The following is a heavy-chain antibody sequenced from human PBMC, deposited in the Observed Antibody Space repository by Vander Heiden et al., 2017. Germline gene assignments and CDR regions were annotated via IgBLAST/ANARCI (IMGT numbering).Heavy chain of an antibody. D-gene: IGHD3-22*01. CDR2: TKQDGSEK. Sequence: EVQLVASGGGLVQPGGSRSFPCDAPGSTLTTCRVSGVRQAPGKGLEWVANTKQDGSEKYYLDSVNGRFTISRDNAKNSLYLQMNSLRAEDTAVYYCARPDYDSSVLPVYHALDVWGQGTTVTVSS. V-gene: IGHV3-7*01. CDR1: GSTLTTCR. CDR3: ARPDYDSSVLPVYHALDV. J-gene: IGHJ6*02.